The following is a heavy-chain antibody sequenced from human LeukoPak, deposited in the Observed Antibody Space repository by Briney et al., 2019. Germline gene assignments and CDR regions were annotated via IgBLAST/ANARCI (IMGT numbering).Heavy chain of an antibody. Sequence: EASVNVSCKASGYTFTNYDINWLRQAPGQGLEGMGWMNPNSGNTGYAQKFQGRVTITRNTSISTAYMELSSLRSEDTAVYYCARVMDTAVVGFDYWGQGTLVTVSS. V-gene: IGHV1-8*03. CDR1: GYTFTNYD. CDR3: ARVMDTAVVGFDY. J-gene: IGHJ4*02. CDR2: MNPNSGNT. D-gene: IGHD5-18*01.